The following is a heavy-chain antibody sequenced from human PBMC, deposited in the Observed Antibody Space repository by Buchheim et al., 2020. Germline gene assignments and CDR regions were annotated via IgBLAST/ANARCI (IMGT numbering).Heavy chain of an antibody. CDR1: GFTFSNAW. J-gene: IGHJ4*02. CDR3: TAKDTALAH. V-gene: IGHV3-15*04. Sequence: EVQLVESGGGLVKPGGSLRLSCAASGFTFSNAWMSWVRQAPGKGLEWVGRIESETYGATTDYAAPVKGRFTISRDDSQNTVYRQMNSLRNEDTAVYYCTAKDTALAHWGQGT. CDR2: IESETYGATT. D-gene: IGHD5-18*01.